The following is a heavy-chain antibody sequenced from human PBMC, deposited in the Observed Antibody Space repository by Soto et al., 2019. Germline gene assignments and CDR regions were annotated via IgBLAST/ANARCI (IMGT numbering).Heavy chain of an antibody. CDR3: ARRGSNKWDEDFDF. V-gene: IGHV1-18*01. Sequence: QVQLVQSGAEVKKPGASVKVSCQASGYTLTNYGISWVRQAPGQGLEWVGWISPYNGDTRYAQNVQGRVTLTTDTSTSAAYMELRSLRSDDTALYYCARRGSNKWDEDFDFWGQGTLVTVSS. CDR1: GYTLTNYG. J-gene: IGHJ4*02. D-gene: IGHD2-15*01. CDR2: ISPYNGDT.